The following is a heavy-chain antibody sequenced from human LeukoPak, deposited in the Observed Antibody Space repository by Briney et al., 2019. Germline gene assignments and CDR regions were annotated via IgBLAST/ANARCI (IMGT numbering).Heavy chain of an antibody. V-gene: IGHV1-2*02. CDR2: INPNSGGT. CDR1: GYTFTGNY. Sequence: ASVKVSCKASGYTFTGNYMHWVRQAPGQGREWMGWINPNSGGTNYAQKFQGRVTMTRDTSISTAYMELSRLRSDDTAVYYCAREIPGGYAFDIRGQGTMVTVSS. J-gene: IGHJ3*02. CDR3: AREIPGGYAFDI. D-gene: IGHD5-18*01.